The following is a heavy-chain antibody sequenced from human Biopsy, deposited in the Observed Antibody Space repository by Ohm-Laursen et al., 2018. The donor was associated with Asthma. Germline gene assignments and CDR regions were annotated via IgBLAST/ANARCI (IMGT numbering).Heavy chain of an antibody. D-gene: IGHD3-3*01. Sequence: SLRLSCTASGLTFRSYAMHWVRQAPGKGLEWVAVGGSYYDGGLKYYADSVNGRFTVSRDDSKNTLYLQMSSLRPDDTAVYYCARDVMEWYLPAFDFWGQGTLVTVSS. CDR3: ARDVMEWYLPAFDF. V-gene: IGHV3-30-3*01. CDR1: GLTFRSYA. J-gene: IGHJ4*02. CDR2: GGSYYDGGLK.